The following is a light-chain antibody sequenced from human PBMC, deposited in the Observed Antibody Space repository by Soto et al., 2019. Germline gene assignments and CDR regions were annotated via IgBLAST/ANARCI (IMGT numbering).Light chain of an antibody. J-gene: IGKJ2*01. V-gene: IGKV3-15*01. CDR3: QHYGNRPPFT. CDR1: QSVSTN. CDR2: DAS. Sequence: EIVMTQSPATLSVSPGERATLSCRASQSVSTNLAWYQQNPGLVPRLLIYDASTRATGIPARFGGSRSGTEFSLTISCLQSEDFAVYYCQHYGNRPPFTFGQGTKLEIK.